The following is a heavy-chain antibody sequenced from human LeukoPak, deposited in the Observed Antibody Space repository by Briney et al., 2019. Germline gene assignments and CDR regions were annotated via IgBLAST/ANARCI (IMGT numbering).Heavy chain of an antibody. D-gene: IGHD5-24*01. Sequence: SETLSLTCTVSGGSISSSSYYWGWIRQPPGKGLEWIGSIYYSGSTYYNTSLKSRVTISVDTSKNQFSLKLSSVTAADTAVYYCARGNRDGYNLDYWGQGTLVTVSS. CDR3: ARGNRDGYNLDY. CDR2: IYYSGST. V-gene: IGHV4-39*07. J-gene: IGHJ4*02. CDR1: GGSISSSSYY.